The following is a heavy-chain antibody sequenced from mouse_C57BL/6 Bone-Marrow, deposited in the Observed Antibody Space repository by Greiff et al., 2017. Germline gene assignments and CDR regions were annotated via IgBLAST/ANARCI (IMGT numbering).Heavy chain of an antibody. D-gene: IGHD3-2*02. CDR2: IYPGNSDT. CDR3: TLDSSGYVFFDY. Sequence: EVQLQQSGTVLARPGASVKMSCKTSGYTFTSYWMHWVKQRPGQGLEWIGAIYPGNSDTSYNQKFKGKAKLTAVTSASTAYMELSSLTNEDSAVYYCTLDSSGYVFFDYWGQGTTRTVSS. CDR1: GYTFTSYW. V-gene: IGHV1-5*01. J-gene: IGHJ2*01.